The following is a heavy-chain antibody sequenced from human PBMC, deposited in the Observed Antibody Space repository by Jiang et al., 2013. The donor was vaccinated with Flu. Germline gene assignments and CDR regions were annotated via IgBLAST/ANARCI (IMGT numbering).Heavy chain of an antibody. V-gene: IGHV1-2*06. CDR2: INPNSGGT. D-gene: IGHD2-8*02. CDR3: ARNGGTGAFDI. Sequence: TGYYMHWVRQAPGQGLEWMGRINPNSGGTNYAQKFQGRVTMTRDTSISTAYMELSRLRSDDTAVYYCARNGGTGAFDIWGQGTMVTVSS. CDR1: TGYY. J-gene: IGHJ3*02.